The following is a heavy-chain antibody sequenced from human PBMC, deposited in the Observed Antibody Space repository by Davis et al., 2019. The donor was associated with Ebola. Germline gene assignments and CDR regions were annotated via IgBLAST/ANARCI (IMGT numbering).Heavy chain of an antibody. J-gene: IGHJ6*02. D-gene: IGHD2-2*01. CDR2: IYYSGST. CDR1: GGSISSSSYY. V-gene: IGHV4-39*01. Sequence: MPGGSLRLSCTVSGGSISSSSYYWGWIRQPPGKGLEWIGSIYYSGSTYYNPSPKSRVTISVDTSKNQFSLKLSSVTAADTAVYYCAVPAADVGMDVWGQGTTVTVSS. CDR3: AVPAADVGMDV.